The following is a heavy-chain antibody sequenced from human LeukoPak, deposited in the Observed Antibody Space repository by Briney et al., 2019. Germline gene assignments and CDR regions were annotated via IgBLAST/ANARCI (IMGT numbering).Heavy chain of an antibody. CDR1: GGSISSSSYY. CDR3: ARGGVSGSYNWNYAFDY. CDR2: IYYSGST. D-gene: IGHD1-7*01. J-gene: IGHJ4*02. V-gene: IGHV4-39*07. Sequence: PSETLSLTCTVSGGSISSSSYYWGWIRQPPGKGLEWIGSIYYSGSTYYNPSLKSRVTISVDTSKNQFSLKLSSVTAADTAVYYCARGGVSGSYNWNYAFDYWGQGTLVTVSS.